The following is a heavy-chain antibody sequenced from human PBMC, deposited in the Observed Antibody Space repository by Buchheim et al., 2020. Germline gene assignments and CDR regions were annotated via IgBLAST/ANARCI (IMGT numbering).Heavy chain of an antibody. Sequence: EVQLVQSRAEVKKPGESLKISCKASGYSLNTYWIGWVRQMPGKGLEWMGIIYPGDSETRYSPSFQGQVTISADKSIGPAYPQWSSLKASDTAMYYCARGGRSSGYCFDYWGQGTL. CDR1: GYSLNTYW. V-gene: IGHV5-51*03. J-gene: IGHJ4*02. D-gene: IGHD3-22*01. CDR3: ARGGRSSGYCFDY. CDR2: IYPGDSET.